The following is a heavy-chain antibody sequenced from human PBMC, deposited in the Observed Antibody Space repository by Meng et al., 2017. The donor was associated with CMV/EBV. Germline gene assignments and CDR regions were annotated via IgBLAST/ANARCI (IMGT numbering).Heavy chain of an antibody. Sequence: GESLKISCAASGFTFSSYSMNWVRQAPGKGLEWVSSISSSSSYIYYADSVKGRFTISRDNAKNPLYLQMNSLRAEDTAVYYCARGGSGYGSDYWGQGTLVTVSS. D-gene: IGHD5-12*01. CDR1: GFTFSSYS. CDR2: ISSSSSYI. V-gene: IGHV3-21*01. CDR3: ARGGSGYGSDY. J-gene: IGHJ4*02.